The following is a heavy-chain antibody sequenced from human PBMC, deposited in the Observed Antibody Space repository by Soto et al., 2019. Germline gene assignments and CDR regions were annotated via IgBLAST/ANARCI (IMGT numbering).Heavy chain of an antibody. CDR1: GFTFSNAW. V-gene: IGHV3-15*01. D-gene: IGHD5-12*01. J-gene: IGHJ4*02. CDR3: TTDQVVATKNIDY. CDR2: IKSKTDGGTT. Sequence: GGSLRLSCAASGFTFSNAWMSWVRQAPGKGLEWVGRIKSKTDGGTTDYAAPVKGRFTISRDDSKNTLYLQMNSLKTEDTTVYYCTTDQVVATKNIDYWGQGTLVTVSS.